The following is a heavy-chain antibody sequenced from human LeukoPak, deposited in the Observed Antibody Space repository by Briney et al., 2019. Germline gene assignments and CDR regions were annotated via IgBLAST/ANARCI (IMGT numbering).Heavy chain of an antibody. J-gene: IGHJ3*02. V-gene: IGHV6-1*01. Sequence: SQTLSLTCVLSGDSVSSNIAAWTWIRQSPSRGLEWLGRTYYRSRWFYEYAVSVKGRIAINLDTSKNQLSLEMNSVIPEDRAVYYCARDLVVAGGCNAFDIWGQGTMVTVSS. CDR1: GDSVSSNIAA. CDR3: ARDLVVAGGCNAFDI. CDR2: TYYRSRWFY. D-gene: IGHD2-15*01.